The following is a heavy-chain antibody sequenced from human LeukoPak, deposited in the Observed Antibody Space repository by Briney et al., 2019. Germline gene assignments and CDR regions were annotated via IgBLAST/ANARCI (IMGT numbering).Heavy chain of an antibody. J-gene: IGHJ6*03. Sequence: WASVTVSCTASGYTFTAYYTHWVRQAPGQGLEWVGWINPHSGGTNYAQTFQGRVTMTRDTSISTAYMELSRLRSDDTAVYYCARATGDANYFYYYLDVWGKGTTVTVSS. CDR1: GYTFTAYY. CDR3: ARATGDANYFYYYLDV. V-gene: IGHV1-2*02. D-gene: IGHD7-27*01. CDR2: INPHSGGT.